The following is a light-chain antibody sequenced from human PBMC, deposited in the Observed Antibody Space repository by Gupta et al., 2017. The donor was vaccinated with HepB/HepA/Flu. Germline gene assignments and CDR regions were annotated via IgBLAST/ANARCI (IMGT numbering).Light chain of an antibody. J-gene: IGLJ2*01. CDR1: SSVVGGYNY. CDR3: SSYTNNSTRL. CDR2: DVS. Sequence: QSALTQSASVSWSPGQSITVSCSGPSSVVGGYNYVSWYQKHPSKAPKLMIYDVSNRPSGVSNRFSGSKSGNTACLTISALHAEDKAEYYCSSYTNNSTRLFGGGTKLTVL. V-gene: IGLV2-14*01.